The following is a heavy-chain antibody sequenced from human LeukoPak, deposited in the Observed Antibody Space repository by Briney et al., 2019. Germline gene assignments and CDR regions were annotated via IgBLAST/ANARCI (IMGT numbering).Heavy chain of an antibody. CDR1: GGSISSYY. CDR2: IYTSGST. V-gene: IGHV4-4*09. CDR3: ARHGSGIAAAGTFDY. D-gene: IGHD6-13*01. J-gene: IGHJ4*02. Sequence: SETLSLSCTVSGGSISSYYWSWIRQPPGKGLEWIGYIYTSGSTNYNPSLKSRVTISVDTSKNQFSLKLSSVTAADTAVYYCARHGSGIAAAGTFDYWGQGTLVTVSS.